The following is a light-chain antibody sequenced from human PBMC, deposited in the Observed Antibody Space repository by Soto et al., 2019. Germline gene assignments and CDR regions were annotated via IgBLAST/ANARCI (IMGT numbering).Light chain of an antibody. V-gene: IGLV1-47*02. CDR3: AKWDDHLRRYV. J-gene: IGLJ1*01. Sequence: QSILTQSPSASGTPGQKVTIPCSGSISNIGSDSVSWFQQLPGSAPTLLIYTDHQRSSGVPDRFSGYTSGTSAALDSSGLPYADEAVYYWAKWDDHLRRYVFGAGTKLTGL. CDR1: ISNIGSDS. CDR2: TDH.